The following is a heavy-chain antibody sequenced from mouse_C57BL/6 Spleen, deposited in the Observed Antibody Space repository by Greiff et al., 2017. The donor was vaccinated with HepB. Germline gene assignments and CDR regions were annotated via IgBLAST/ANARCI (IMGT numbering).Heavy chain of an antibody. CDR2: ISSGGDYI. D-gene: IGHD2-2*01. Sequence: EVQGVESGEGLVKPGGSLKLSCAASGFTFSSYAMSWVRQTPEKRLEWVAYISSGGDYIYYADTVKGRFTISRDNARNTLYLQMSSLKSEDTAMYYCTRVGYDGAWFAYWGQGTLVTVSA. V-gene: IGHV5-9-1*02. CDR1: GFTFSSYA. J-gene: IGHJ3*01. CDR3: TRVGYDGAWFAY.